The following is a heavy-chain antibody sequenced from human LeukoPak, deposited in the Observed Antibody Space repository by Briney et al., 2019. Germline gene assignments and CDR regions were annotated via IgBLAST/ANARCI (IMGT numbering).Heavy chain of an antibody. Sequence: SETLSLTCAVSGGSFRGFYWSCIRQPPGGGLEGIADINHSGTTNYNPSLKSRVTISVDTSKNQFSLNLKSMTAADTAVYYCTRQYSSSYYSDYWGQGTLVTVSS. CDR3: TRQYSSSYYSDY. CDR2: INHSGTT. CDR1: GGSFRGFY. J-gene: IGHJ4*02. D-gene: IGHD6-6*01. V-gene: IGHV4-34*01.